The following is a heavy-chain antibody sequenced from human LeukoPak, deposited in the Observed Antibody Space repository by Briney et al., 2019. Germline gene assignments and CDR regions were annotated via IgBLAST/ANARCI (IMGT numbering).Heavy chain of an antibody. J-gene: IGHJ6*02. CDR2: IYSGGST. V-gene: IGHV3-53*01. Sequence: GGSLRLSCAASGFTVSSSYMSWVRQAPGKGLEWVSVIYSGGSTYYADSVKGRFTISRDNSKNTLYLQMNSLRAEDPAVYYCARDSPIVVVPAAIPILYGMDVWGQGTTVTVSS. CDR3: ARDSPIVVVPAAIPILYGMDV. CDR1: GFTVSSSY. D-gene: IGHD2-2*01.